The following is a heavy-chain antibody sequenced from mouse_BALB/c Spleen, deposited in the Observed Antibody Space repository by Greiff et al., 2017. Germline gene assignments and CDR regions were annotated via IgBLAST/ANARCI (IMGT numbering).Heavy chain of an antibody. CDR3: ARDGLRYWYFDV. V-gene: IGHV5-6-3*01. CDR1: GFTFSSYG. CDR2: INSNGGST. Sequence: EVQVVESGGGLVQPGGSLKLSCAASGFTFSSYGMSWVRQTPDKRLELVATINSNGGSTYYPDSVKGRFTISRDNAKNTLYLQMSSLKSEDTAMYYCARDGLRYWYFDVWGAGTTVTVSS. J-gene: IGHJ1*01.